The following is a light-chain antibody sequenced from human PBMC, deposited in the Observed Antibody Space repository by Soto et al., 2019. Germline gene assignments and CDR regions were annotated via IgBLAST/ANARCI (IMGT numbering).Light chain of an antibody. CDR3: QQSYSTTSIT. J-gene: IGKJ5*01. CDR2: AAS. CDR1: QSISSY. V-gene: IGKV1-39*01. Sequence: DIQMTQAPSSLSSSAGDSVTITGXESQSISSYLNLYQQKPGKAPKLLIYAASSLQSGVPSRFSGSGSGTDFTLTISSLQPEDFATYYCQQSYSTTSITFGQGTRLEIK.